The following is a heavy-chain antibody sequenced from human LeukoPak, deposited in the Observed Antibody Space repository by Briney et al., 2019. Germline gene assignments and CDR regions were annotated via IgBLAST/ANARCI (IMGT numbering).Heavy chain of an antibody. CDR1: GGSISSYY. CDR2: IYYSGST. D-gene: IGHD3-9*01. Sequence: SEALSLTCTVSGGSISSYYWSWIRQPPGKGLEWIGYIYYSGSTNYNPSLKSRVTISVDTSKNQFSLKLSSVTAADTAVYYCAREDYDILTGYPRWFDPWGQGTLVTVSS. CDR3: AREDYDILTGYPRWFDP. J-gene: IGHJ5*02. V-gene: IGHV4-59*01.